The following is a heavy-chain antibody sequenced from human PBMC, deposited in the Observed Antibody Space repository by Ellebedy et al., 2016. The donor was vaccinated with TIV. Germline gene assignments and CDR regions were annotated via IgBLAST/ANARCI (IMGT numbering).Heavy chain of an antibody. D-gene: IGHD3-10*01. CDR3: ATYMVRGLTKFDH. CDR1: GGSVNSHY. CDR2: INHFGST. V-gene: IGHV4-34*01. Sequence: SETLSLTXTVSGGSVNSHYWTWIRQPSGKGLEWIGEINHFGSTNYNPSLKSRVSISVDASKNEFSLRLSSVTAADTAVYYCATYMVRGLTKFDHWGQGTLVTVSS. J-gene: IGHJ4*02.